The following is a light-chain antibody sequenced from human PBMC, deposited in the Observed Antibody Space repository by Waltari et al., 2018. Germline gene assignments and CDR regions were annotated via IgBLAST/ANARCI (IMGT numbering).Light chain of an antibody. CDR3: SSYSSSSTVV. Sequence: QSALTQPASVSGSPGQSITMSCTGTGSDVGGHNHVSWYQQHPGKAPKLMIYDVTNRPSGISNRFSGSKSGNTASLTVSGLQAEDEAEYYCSSYSSSSTVVFGGGTKLTVL. J-gene: IGLJ2*01. CDR2: DVT. V-gene: IGLV2-14*01. CDR1: GSDVGGHNH.